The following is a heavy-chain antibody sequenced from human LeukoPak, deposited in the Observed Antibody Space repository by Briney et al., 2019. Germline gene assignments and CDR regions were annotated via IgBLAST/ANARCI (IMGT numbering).Heavy chain of an antibody. CDR1: GGSISSHY. J-gene: IGHJ4*02. V-gene: IGHV4-59*11. D-gene: IGHD1-14*01. CDR3: ARGVPPGY. CDR2: IYYGGRT. Sequence: PSETLSLTCTGSGGSISSHYWSWIRQPPGKGLEWIWYIYYGGRTTYNPSLKSRVNISVGTSKTQFSLKLSSVTAADTAVYYWARGVPPGYWGQGTLVTVSS.